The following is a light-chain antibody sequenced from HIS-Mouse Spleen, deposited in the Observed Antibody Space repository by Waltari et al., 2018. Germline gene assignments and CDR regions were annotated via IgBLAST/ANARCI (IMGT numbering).Light chain of an antibody. J-gene: IGLJ1*01. Sequence: QSALTQPPSVSGSPGQSVTISCTGTSSDVGSYNRVSWYQQPPGTAPNLMISEVSNRPSGVPARFSGSKSGNTASLTISGLQAEDEADYYCSSYTSSSTVFGTGTKVTVL. CDR2: EVS. CDR3: SSYTSSSTV. V-gene: IGLV2-18*02. CDR1: SSDVGSYNR.